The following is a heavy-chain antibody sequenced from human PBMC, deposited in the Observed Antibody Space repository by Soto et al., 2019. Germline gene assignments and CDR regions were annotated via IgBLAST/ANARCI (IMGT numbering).Heavy chain of an antibody. CDR2: IYYSGST. V-gene: IGHV4-30-4*01. Sequence: QVQLQESGPGLVKPSQTLSLTCTVSGGSIGSGDYYWSWIRQPPGKGLEGIGYIYYSGSTYYNPSLRSRVTRSVDTSKTQCSLKLSSVTAADTAVYYCARGDYGGNHFDYWGQGTLVTVSS. J-gene: IGHJ4*02. D-gene: IGHD4-17*01. CDR3: ARGDYGGNHFDY. CDR1: GGSIGSGDYY.